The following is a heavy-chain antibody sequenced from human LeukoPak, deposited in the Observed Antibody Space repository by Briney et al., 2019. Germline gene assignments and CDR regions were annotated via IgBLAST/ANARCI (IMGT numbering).Heavy chain of an antibody. CDR3: ARASWDTAVIDY. D-gene: IGHD5-18*01. CDR1: GGSLRSYY. CDR2: IYYSGST. J-gene: IGHJ4*02. V-gene: IGHV4-59*01. Sequence: SETLSLTCTLSGGSLRSYYWTWIRQPPGRALEWVAPIYYSGSTNYNPSLKSRATISVDTSKNQFSLKLSSVTAADTAVYYCARASWDTAVIDYWGQGTLVTVSS.